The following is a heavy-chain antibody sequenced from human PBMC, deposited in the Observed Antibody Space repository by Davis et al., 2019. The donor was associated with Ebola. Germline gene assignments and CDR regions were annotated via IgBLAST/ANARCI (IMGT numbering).Heavy chain of an antibody. V-gene: IGHV1-3*01. CDR1: GYTFTSYA. J-gene: IGHJ3*02. D-gene: IGHD3-3*01. CDR3: ARAQYYDFWSGYPDAFDI. CDR2: INAGNGNT. Sequence: ASVKVSCKASGYTFTSYAMHWVRQAPGQRLEWMGWINAGNGNTKYSQKFQGRVTITRDTSASTAYMELSSLRSEDTAVYYCARAQYYDFWSGYPDAFDIWGQGTMVTVSS.